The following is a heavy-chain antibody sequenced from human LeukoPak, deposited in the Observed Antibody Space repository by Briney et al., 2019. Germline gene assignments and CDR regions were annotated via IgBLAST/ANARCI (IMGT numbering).Heavy chain of an antibody. V-gene: IGHV3-15*01. D-gene: IGHD6-13*01. CDR2: IKSKRNGGTA. Sequence: GGSLRLSCAASGFTFDKAWMSWVRQAPGKGLEWVGRIKSKRNGGTADYGAPVIGRFTISRDDSKNTMYLQMNSLRAEDTAIYYCTTNAAVGTWEIFDYWGQGALVTVSS. J-gene: IGHJ4*02. CDR1: GFTFDKAW. CDR3: TTNAAVGTWEIFDY.